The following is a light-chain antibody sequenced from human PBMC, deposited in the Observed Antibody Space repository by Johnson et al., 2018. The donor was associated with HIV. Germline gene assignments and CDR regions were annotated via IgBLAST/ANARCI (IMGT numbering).Light chain of an antibody. CDR1: SYNIGNGY. V-gene: IGLV1-51*01. J-gene: IGLJ1*01. CDR2: DNN. Sequence: QSLLTQPPSVSAAPGQKVSISCSGSSYNIGNGYVSWYQHLPGTAPKLLIYDNNKRPSGIPDRFSGSKSGTSATLGITGLQTGDEADYYCGTWDSSLSAGDVFGTGTKVTVL. CDR3: GTWDSSLSAGDV.